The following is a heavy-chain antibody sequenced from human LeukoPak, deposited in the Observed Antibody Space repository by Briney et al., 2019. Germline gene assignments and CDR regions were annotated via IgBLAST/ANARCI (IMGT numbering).Heavy chain of an antibody. D-gene: IGHD1-26*01. V-gene: IGHV3-53*05. CDR2: IYSGGNT. CDR1: GFTVSSNY. CDR3: AKDRIVGSTNFFDY. J-gene: IGHJ4*02. Sequence: PGGSLRLPCVASGFTVSSNYMSWVRQTPGKGLEWVSIIYSGGNTYYPDSVKGRFTISRDNSKNTLYLQMNSLRGEDTAVYYCAKDRIVGSTNFFDYWGQGTLVTVSS.